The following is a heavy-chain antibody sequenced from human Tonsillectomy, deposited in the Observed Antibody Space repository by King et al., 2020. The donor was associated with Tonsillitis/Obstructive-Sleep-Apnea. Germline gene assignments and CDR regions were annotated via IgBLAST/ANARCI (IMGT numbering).Heavy chain of an antibody. V-gene: IGHV2-5*02. J-gene: IGHJ4*02. CDR2: IYWDDDK. CDR3: AHSVPFWSGYYTWFDY. D-gene: IGHD3-3*01. Sequence: TLKESGPTLVKPTQTLTLTCTFSGFSLSTSGAGVGWIRQPPGKALEWLALIYWDDDKRYSPSLKSRLTITKDTPKNQVVLTMTNMDPVDTATYYCAHSVPFWSGYYTWFDYWGQGTLVTVSS. CDR1: GFSLSTSGAG.